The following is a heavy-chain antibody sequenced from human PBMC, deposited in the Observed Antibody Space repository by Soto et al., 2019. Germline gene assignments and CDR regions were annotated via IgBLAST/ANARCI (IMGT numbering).Heavy chain of an antibody. V-gene: IGHV3-30*18. CDR2: ISRDGVSR. CDR1: GFTFSSHG. Sequence: QVQLVESGGGVIQSGNSLRLACAASGFTFSSHGMHWVRQAPGKGLEWVAIISRDGVSRFYADAVKGRFTISRDNSKDTLYLEMSSLGADDSAVYYCVKEDNNYFYDYWGRGTLVTVSS. D-gene: IGHD1-1*01. CDR3: VKEDNNYFYDY. J-gene: IGHJ4*02.